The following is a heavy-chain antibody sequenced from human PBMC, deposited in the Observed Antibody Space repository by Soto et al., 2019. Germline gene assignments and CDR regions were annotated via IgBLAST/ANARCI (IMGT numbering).Heavy chain of an antibody. CDR1: GYTFTSYG. Sequence: QVQLVQSGAEVKKPGASVKVSCKASGYTFTSYGISWVRQAPGQGLEWMGWISAYNGNTNYAQKLQGRVTMTTDTSTSTAYMELRGLRSDDTAVYYCARGRPYNNYYGSVDGMDVWGRGTTVTVSS. CDR2: ISAYNGNT. CDR3: ARGRPYNNYYGSVDGMDV. V-gene: IGHV1-18*01. D-gene: IGHD3-10*01. J-gene: IGHJ6*02.